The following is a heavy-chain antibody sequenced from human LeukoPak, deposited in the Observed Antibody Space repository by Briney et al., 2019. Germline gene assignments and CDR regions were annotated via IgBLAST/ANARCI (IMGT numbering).Heavy chain of an antibody. CDR1: GYTFTGYY. V-gene: IGHV1-2*06. Sequence: ASVKVSCKASGYTFTGYYMHWVRQAPGHGLEWMGRINPNSGGTNYAQEFQGRVTMTRDTSISTAYMELSRLRSDDTAVYYCARDLVGYCSGCSCYGAYYYYGMDVWGQGTTVSVSS. D-gene: IGHD2-15*01. CDR2: INPNSGGT. J-gene: IGHJ6*02. CDR3: ARDLVGYCSGCSCYGAYYYYGMDV.